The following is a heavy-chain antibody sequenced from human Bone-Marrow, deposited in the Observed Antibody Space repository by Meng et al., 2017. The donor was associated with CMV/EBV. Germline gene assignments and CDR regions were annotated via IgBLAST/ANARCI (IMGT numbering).Heavy chain of an antibody. D-gene: IGHD5-12*01. CDR3: ARAGYGLLSNDY. Sequence: ASVKVSCKPSGYTFTSYDINWVRQATGQGLEWMGWMNPNIGNTGYAQKFQGRVTMTRNNSISTAYMELSRLRSDDTAVYYCARAGYGLLSNDYWGQGTLVTVSS. V-gene: IGHV1-8*01. CDR2: MNPNIGNT. J-gene: IGHJ4*02. CDR1: GYTFTSYD.